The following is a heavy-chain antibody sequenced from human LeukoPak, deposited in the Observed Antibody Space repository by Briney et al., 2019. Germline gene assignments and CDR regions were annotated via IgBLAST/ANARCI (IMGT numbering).Heavy chain of an antibody. Sequence: GGSLRLSCTVSGFSVSTSGVSWVRQAQGKGLQTISAISVDGESAYYADSVKGRFTISRDNSKNTLYLQMNSLRVEDTAVYYCAQGYSSGWYPHWGQGSLVSVSS. J-gene: IGHJ4*02. V-gene: IGHV3-23*01. CDR3: AQGYSSGWYPH. CDR2: ISVDGESA. CDR1: GFSVSTSG. D-gene: IGHD6-19*01.